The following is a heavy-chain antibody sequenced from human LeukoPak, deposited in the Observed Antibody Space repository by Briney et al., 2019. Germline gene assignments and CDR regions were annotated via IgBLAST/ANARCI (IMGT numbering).Heavy chain of an antibody. CDR3: ARVWYYDSSGYPAPGFDY. D-gene: IGHD3-22*01. V-gene: IGHV1-2*02. J-gene: IGHJ4*02. CDR1: GYTFTGYY. CDR2: INPNSGGT. Sequence: ASVKVSCKASGYTFTGYYMHWVRQAPGQGLEWMGWINPNSGGTNYAQKFQGRVTMTRDTSISTAYMELSRLRSDDTAVYYCARVWYYDSSGYPAPGFDYWGQGTLVTVSS.